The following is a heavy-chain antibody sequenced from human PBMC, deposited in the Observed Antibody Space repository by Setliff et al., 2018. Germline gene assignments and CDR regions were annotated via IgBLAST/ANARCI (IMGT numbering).Heavy chain of an antibody. J-gene: IGHJ4*02. CDR3: ARESPLDDYVWGSYRSYYFDY. CDR2: IYYSGST. D-gene: IGHD3-16*02. V-gene: IGHV4-59*01. Sequence: SETLSLTCTVPGGSISSYYWSWIRQPPGKGLEWIGYIYYSGSTNYNPSLKSRVTISVDTSKNQFSLKLSSVTAADTAVYYCARESPLDDYVWGSYRSYYFDYWGQGTLVTVSS. CDR1: GGSISSYY.